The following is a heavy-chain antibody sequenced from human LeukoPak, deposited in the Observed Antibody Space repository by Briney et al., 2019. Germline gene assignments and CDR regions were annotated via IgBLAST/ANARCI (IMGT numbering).Heavy chain of an antibody. Sequence: SVKVSCKASGGTFSSYAISWVRQAPGQGLEWMGGIIPIFGTANYAQEFQGRVTITTDESTSTAYMELSSLRSEDTAVYYCARERGYCSSTSCQYYFDYWGQGTLVTVSS. J-gene: IGHJ4*02. CDR2: IIPIFGTA. D-gene: IGHD2-2*01. CDR1: GGTFSSYA. V-gene: IGHV1-69*05. CDR3: ARERGYCSSTSCQYYFDY.